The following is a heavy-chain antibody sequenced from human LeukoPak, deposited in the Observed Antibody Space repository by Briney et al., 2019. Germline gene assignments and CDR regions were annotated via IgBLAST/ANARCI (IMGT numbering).Heavy chain of an antibody. CDR3: ARGGMATPYFDY. Sequence: SETLSLTCTVSGGSISSYYWSWIRQPPGKGLEWIGYIYYSGSTNYNPSLKSRVTISVDTSKNQFSLKLSSVTAADTAVYYCARGGMATPYFDYWGQGTLVTVSS. D-gene: IGHD5-24*01. CDR2: IYYSGST. V-gene: IGHV4-59*01. CDR1: GGSISSYY. J-gene: IGHJ4*02.